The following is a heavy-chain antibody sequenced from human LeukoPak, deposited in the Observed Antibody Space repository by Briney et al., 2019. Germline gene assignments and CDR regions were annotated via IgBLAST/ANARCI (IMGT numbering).Heavy chain of an antibody. D-gene: IGHD3-22*01. V-gene: IGHV3-33*01. J-gene: IGHJ4*02. CDR1: GFTFSDYG. Sequence: GGSLRLSCTASGFTFSDYGMHWVRQPPGKGLEWVAIIWYDESNKKYEDSVKGRFTIFRDNSKNTLYLQMNSLRAEDTAVYYCARGVDYYENSGTIDYWGQGTLVTVSS. CDR2: IWYDESNK. CDR3: ARGVDYYENSGTIDY.